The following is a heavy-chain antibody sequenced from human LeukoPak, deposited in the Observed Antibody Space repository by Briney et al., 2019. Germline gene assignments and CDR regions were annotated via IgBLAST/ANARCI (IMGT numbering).Heavy chain of an antibody. V-gene: IGHV4-30-2*01. CDR1: GGSISSGGYY. D-gene: IGHD4-17*01. CDR2: IYHSGST. CDR3: ARGGPTVTSYSSWDY. Sequence: PSQTLSLTCTVSGGSISSGGYYWSWIRQPPGKGLEWIGYIYHSGSTYYNPSLKSRVTISVDTSKNQFSLNLNSVTTADTAVYYCARGGPTVTSYSSWDYWGQGTLVTVSS. J-gene: IGHJ4*02.